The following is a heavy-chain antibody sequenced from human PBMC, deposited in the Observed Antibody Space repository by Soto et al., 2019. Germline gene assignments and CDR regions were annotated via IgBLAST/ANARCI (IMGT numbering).Heavy chain of an antibody. Sequence: PGGSLRLSCAASGFTFSSYAMSWVRQAPGKGLEWVSAINYSGGSTYYADSVKGRFTISRDTSKNTLYLQMNSLRAEDTAVYYCARDQGGTYRHPGDYWGQGTLVTVSS. CDR1: GFTFSSYA. CDR2: INYSGGST. V-gene: IGHV3-23*01. J-gene: IGHJ4*02. D-gene: IGHD1-26*01. CDR3: ARDQGGTYRHPGDY.